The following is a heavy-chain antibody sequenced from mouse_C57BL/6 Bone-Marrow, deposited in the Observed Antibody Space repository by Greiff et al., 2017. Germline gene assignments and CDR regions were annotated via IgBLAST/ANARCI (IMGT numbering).Heavy chain of an antibody. D-gene: IGHD4-1*01. J-gene: IGHJ2*01. Sequence: QVQLQQPGAELVKPGASVKMSCKASGYTFTSYWITWVKQRPGQGLEWIGDIYPTSGRTNYNEKFKSKAMLKVDTSSNTAYMQLSSLTSEDTAVFYCARSGPLGRSFDYWGQGTTLTVSS. CDR2: IYPTSGRT. V-gene: IGHV1-55*01. CDR3: ARSGPLGRSFDY. CDR1: GYTFTSYW.